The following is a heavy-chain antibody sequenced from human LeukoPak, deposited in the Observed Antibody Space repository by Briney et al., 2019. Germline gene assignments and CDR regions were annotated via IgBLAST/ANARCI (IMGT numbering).Heavy chain of an antibody. CDR2: IYYSGST. J-gene: IGHJ4*02. D-gene: IGHD6-13*01. CDR3: ARGGSSWPYYFDY. CDR1: GGSISRSSYY. Sequence: SETLPLTCTVSGGSISRSSYYWGWIRQPPGKGLAWIGSIYYSGSTYYNPSLKSRITISVDTSKNQCSLKLTSVTAADTAVYYCARGGSSWPYYFDYWGQGTLVTVSS. V-gene: IGHV4-39*01.